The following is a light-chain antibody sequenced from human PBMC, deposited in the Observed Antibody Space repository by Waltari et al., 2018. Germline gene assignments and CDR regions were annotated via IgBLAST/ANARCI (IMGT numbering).Light chain of an antibody. V-gene: IGKV4-1*01. CDR2: WAY. Sequence: DIVMTQSPDSLAVSLGERATINCKFSQSVLYSSNNKKYLAWYQQKPGQPPKLLIYWAYTRESGVPDRFSGSGSGTDFTLSISSLQAEDVAVYYGQQYYTSPYTFGQGTKLEIK. CDR1: QSVLYSSNNKKY. J-gene: IGKJ2*01. CDR3: QQYYTSPYT.